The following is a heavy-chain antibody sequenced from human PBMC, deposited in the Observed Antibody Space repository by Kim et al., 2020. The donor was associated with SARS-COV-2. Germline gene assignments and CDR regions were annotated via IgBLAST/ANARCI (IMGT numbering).Heavy chain of an antibody. D-gene: IGHD3-3*01. V-gene: IGHV4-39*01. Sequence: SETLSLTCTVSGGSISSSSYYWGWIRQPPGKGLEWIGSIYYSGSTYYNPSLKSRVTISVDTSKNQFSLKLSSVTAADTAVYYCASTLHDFWSGYYFDYWGQGTLVTVSS. CDR1: GGSISSSSYY. J-gene: IGHJ4*02. CDR3: ASTLHDFWSGYYFDY. CDR2: IYYSGST.